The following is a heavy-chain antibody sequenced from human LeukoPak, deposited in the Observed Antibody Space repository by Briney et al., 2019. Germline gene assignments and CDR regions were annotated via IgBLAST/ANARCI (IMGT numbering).Heavy chain of an antibody. V-gene: IGHV4-59*01. CDR2: IYYSGST. D-gene: IGHD3-3*01. J-gene: IGHJ4*02. Sequence: SETLSLTCTVSGGSISSYYWSWIRQPPGKGLEWIGYIYYSGSTNYNPSLKSRVTISVDTSKNQFSLKLSSVTAADTAVYCCARAVTIFGVVTIFDYWGQGTLVTVSS. CDR3: ARAVTIFGVVTIFDY. CDR1: GGSISSYY.